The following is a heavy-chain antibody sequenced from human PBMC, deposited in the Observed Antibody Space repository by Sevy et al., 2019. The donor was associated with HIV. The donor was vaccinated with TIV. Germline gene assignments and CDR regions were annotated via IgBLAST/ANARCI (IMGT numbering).Heavy chain of an antibody. CDR3: AKVLARGVAVAGSAWGMDV. Sequence: GGSLRLSCAASGFNFNTFAMSWVRQAPGKGLEWVSAISGSSYSTYYANSVKGRFTISRDNSKNTLYLQMNSLRAEDTAVYYCAKVLARGVAVAGSAWGMDVWGQGTTVTVSS. CDR2: ISGSSYST. J-gene: IGHJ6*02. CDR1: GFNFNTFA. D-gene: IGHD6-19*01. V-gene: IGHV3-23*01.